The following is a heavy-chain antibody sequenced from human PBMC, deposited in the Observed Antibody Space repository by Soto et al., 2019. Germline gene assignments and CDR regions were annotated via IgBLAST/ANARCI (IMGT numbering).Heavy chain of an antibody. D-gene: IGHD3-3*01. CDR3: ARGKEAYYDFWSGYWFDP. J-gene: IGHJ5*02. Sequence: ASVKVSCKASGYTFTSYGISWVRQAPGQGLEWMGWISTNYGNTNYAQKLQGRVTMTTDTSTSTAYMELSRLRSDDTAVYYCARGKEAYYDFWSGYWFDPWGQGTLVTVSS. V-gene: IGHV1-18*01. CDR1: GYTFTSYG. CDR2: ISTNYGNT.